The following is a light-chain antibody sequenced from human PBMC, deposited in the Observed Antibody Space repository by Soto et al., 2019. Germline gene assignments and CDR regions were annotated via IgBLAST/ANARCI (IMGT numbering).Light chain of an antibody. CDR2: KAS. V-gene: IGKV1-5*03. J-gene: IGKJ1*01. Sequence: DIQMTQSPSTLSGSVGDRVTITCRASQTISSWLAWYQQKPGKATKLLIYKASTLKSGVPSRFSGSGSGTEFTLTINSLQPDDFATYYCQQYHIYSGTFGQGTKVDIK. CDR1: QTISSW. CDR3: QQYHIYSGT.